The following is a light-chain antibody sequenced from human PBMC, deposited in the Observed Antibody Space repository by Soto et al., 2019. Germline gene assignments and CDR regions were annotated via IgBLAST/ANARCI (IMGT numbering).Light chain of an antibody. J-gene: IGKJ2*01. Sequence: DIQMDQSPSSLSASVGNRVTITCRASQTISNSVNWYQQKPGTAPKLLIYAVSKLQTGVPLRFTGGRAGAEFTLTISGLQREDFATYYCQQSHTTPYTFGQGTKLE. CDR1: QTISNS. V-gene: IGKV1-39*01. CDR2: AVS. CDR3: QQSHTTPYT.